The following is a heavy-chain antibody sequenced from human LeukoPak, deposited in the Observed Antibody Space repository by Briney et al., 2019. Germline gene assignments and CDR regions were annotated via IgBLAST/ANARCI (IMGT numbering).Heavy chain of an antibody. Sequence: SETLSLTCTVSGGSISRSSYYWGWIRQPPGKGLEWIGSIYYSGSTYYDPSLKSRVTISVDTSKNQFSLKLSSVTAADTAVYYCARRADYFDYWGPGTLVTVSS. V-gene: IGHV4-39*01. CDR3: ARRADYFDY. J-gene: IGHJ4*02. CDR2: IYYSGST. CDR1: GGSISRSSYY.